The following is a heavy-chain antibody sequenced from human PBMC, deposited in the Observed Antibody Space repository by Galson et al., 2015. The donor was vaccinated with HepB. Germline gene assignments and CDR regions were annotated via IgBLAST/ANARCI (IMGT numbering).Heavy chain of an antibody. CDR3: AKDHDGDSDRFDY. D-gene: IGHD4-17*01. CDR1: GFTFSSYG. V-gene: IGHV3-30*18. CDR2: ISYDGSNK. Sequence: SLRLSCAASGFTFSSYGMHWVRQAPGKGLEWVAVISYDGSNKYYADSVKGRFTISRDNSKNTLYLQMNSLRAEDAAVYYCAKDHDGDSDRFDYWGQGTLVTVSS. J-gene: IGHJ4*02.